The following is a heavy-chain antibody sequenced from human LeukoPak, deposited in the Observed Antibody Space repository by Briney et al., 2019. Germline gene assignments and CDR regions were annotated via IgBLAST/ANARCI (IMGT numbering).Heavy chain of an antibody. J-gene: IGHJ6*02. V-gene: IGHV1-2*04. CDR1: GYTFTGYY. D-gene: IGHD6-19*01. CDR3: ARDNLRSIAVAGSLRYGMDV. CDR2: INPNSGGT. Sequence: ASVKVSCKASGYTFTGYYMHWVRQAPGQGLEWMGWINPNSGGTNYAQKFQGWVTMTRDTSISTAYMELSRLRSDDTAVYYCARDNLRSIAVAGSLRYGMDVWGQGTTVTVSS.